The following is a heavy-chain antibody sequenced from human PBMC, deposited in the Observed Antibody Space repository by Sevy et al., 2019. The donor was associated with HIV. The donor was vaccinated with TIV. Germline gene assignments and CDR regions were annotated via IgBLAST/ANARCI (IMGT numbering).Heavy chain of an antibody. Sequence: GGSLRLSCAASGFTFSSYAMTWVRQAPGKGLEWVSTVSVSGASTYYADSVKGPFTISRDNSKNTLYLQMNSLRAEVTAVYYCAKDVGVVVVHLYFDYWGQGTLVTVSS. CDR1: GFTFSSYA. CDR2: VSVSGAST. CDR3: AKDVGVVVVHLYFDY. D-gene: IGHD2-21*01. J-gene: IGHJ4*02. V-gene: IGHV3-23*01.